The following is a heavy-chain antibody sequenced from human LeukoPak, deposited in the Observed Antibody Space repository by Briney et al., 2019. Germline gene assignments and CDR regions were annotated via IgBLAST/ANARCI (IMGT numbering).Heavy chain of an antibody. J-gene: IGHJ6*02. D-gene: IGHD2-2*01. CDR2: ISGSGGST. CDR1: GFTFSSYA. CDR3: AKVGDFIRTSCATYYYYYYGMDV. V-gene: IGHV3-23*01. Sequence: GGSLRLSCAASGFTFSSYAMSWVRQAPGEGLEWVSSISGSGGSTYYADSVKGRFTIARDNSKNTLYLQMNSLRAEDTAVSVCAKVGDFIRTSCATYYYYYYGMDVWGQGTTVTGSS.